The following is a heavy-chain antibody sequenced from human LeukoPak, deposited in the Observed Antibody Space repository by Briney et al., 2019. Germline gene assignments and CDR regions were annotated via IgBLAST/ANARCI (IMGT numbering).Heavy chain of an antibody. D-gene: IGHD3-3*01. CDR2: IRSFGSTI. V-gene: IGHV3-48*03. J-gene: IGHJ4*02. CDR1: GFTFSSYE. CDR3: AKVSERFLEWLLYLDY. Sequence: GGSLRLSCAASGFTFSSYEMNWVRQAPGKGLEWVSYIRSFGSTIYYADSVKGRFTISRDNAKNSLYLQMNSLRAEDTAVYYCAKVSERFLEWLLYLDYWGQGTLVTVSA.